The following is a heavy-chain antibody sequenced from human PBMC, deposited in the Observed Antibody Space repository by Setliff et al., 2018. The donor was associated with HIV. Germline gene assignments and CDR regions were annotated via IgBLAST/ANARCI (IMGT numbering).Heavy chain of an antibody. CDR1: GYTLTELS. Sequence: ASVKVSCKVSGYTLTELSMHWVRQAPGKGLEWMGGFDPEDGETIYAQKFQGRVTMTEDTSTDTAYMDLSSLRSEDTAVYYCATDRILGYCSSTSCSNAFGIWGQGTMVTVSS. CDR3: ATDRILGYCSSTSCSNAFGI. D-gene: IGHD2-2*01. CDR2: FDPEDGET. V-gene: IGHV1-24*01. J-gene: IGHJ3*02.